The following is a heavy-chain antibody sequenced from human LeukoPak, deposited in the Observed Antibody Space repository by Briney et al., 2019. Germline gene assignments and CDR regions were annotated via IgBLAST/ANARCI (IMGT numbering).Heavy chain of an antibody. J-gene: IGHJ4*02. Sequence: ASVKVSCKASGYTFTNYYMHWVRQAPGQGLEWMGVINPSDGSTSYAQKFQGRVTMTRDTSTSTIYMELSSLGFEDTAVYYCARGNYYGSGGDYWGQGTLVTVSS. D-gene: IGHD3-10*01. CDR3: ARGNYYGSGGDY. V-gene: IGHV1-46*01. CDR1: GYTFTNYY. CDR2: INPSDGST.